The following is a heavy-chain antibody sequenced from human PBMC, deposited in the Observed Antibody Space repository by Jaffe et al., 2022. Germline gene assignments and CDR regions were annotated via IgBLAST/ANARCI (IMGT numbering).Heavy chain of an antibody. D-gene: IGHD4-17*01. Sequence: EVQLVESGGGLVKPGGSLRLSCAASGFTFSTYAMSWVRQAPGKGLEWVSSISSSSGYIYYVDSMKGRFTISRDNARDSLYLQMNSLRAEDTAIYYCAREIRSRYFDLWGRGTLVTVSS. J-gene: IGHJ2*01. V-gene: IGHV3-21*01. CDR2: ISSSSGYI. CDR1: GFTFSTYA. CDR3: AREIRSRYFDL.